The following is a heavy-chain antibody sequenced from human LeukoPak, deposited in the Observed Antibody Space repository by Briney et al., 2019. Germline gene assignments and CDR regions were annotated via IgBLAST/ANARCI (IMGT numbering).Heavy chain of an antibody. J-gene: IGHJ6*04. Sequence: SETLSLTCTVSGGFISSYYWSWIRQPPGKGLEWIGYIYYSGSTNYNPSLKSRVTISVDTSKNQFSLKLSSVTAADTAVYYCATPSGVRGLYGMDVWGKGTTVTVSS. CDR1: GGFISSYY. V-gene: IGHV4-59*01. CDR3: ATPSGVRGLYGMDV. CDR2: IYYSGST. D-gene: IGHD3-10*01.